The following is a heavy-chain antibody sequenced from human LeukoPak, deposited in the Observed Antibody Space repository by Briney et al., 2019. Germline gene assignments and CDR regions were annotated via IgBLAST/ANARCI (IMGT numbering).Heavy chain of an antibody. CDR1: GGSISSYY. J-gene: IGHJ4*02. V-gene: IGHV4-59*08. CDR3: ARHGSIAAAGSDFDY. D-gene: IGHD6-13*01. CDR2: IYYSGST. Sequence: SSETLSLTCTVSGGSISSYYWSWIRQPPGKGLEWIGYIYYSGSTNYNPSLKSRVTISVDTSKNQFSLKLSSVTAADTAVYYCARHGSIAAAGSDFDYWGQGTLVTVSS.